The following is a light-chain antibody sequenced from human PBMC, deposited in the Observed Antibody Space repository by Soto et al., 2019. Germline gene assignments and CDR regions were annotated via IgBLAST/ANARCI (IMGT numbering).Light chain of an antibody. CDR1: QSVSSY. CDR3: QQRSNWVT. J-gene: IGKJ3*01. Sequence: EIMLTQSPATLSLSPGERATLSCRASQSVSSYLAWYQQKPGQAPRLLIYDASNRATGIPARFSGSGSGTDFTLTISSLEPEDVAVYYCQQRSNWVTFGPGTKVDIK. V-gene: IGKV3-11*01. CDR2: DAS.